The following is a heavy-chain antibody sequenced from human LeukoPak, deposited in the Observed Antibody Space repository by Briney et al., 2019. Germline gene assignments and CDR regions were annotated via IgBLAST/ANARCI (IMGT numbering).Heavy chain of an antibody. V-gene: IGHV4-59*01. Sequence: SETLSLTCTVSGGSISSYYWSWIRQSPGKGLEWIGYIYYSGSTNYNPSLKSRVTISVDTSKNQFSLKLSSVTAADTAVYYCARGTIFGVVLYYIDVWGKGTTVTVSS. J-gene: IGHJ6*03. CDR1: GGSISSYY. CDR3: ARGTIFGVVLYYIDV. D-gene: IGHD3-3*01. CDR2: IYYSGST.